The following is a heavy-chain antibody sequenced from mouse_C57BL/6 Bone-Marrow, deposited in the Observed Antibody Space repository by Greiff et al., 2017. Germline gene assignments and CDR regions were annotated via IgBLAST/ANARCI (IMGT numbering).Heavy chain of an antibody. J-gene: IGHJ3*01. CDR1: GFTFSDYY. Sequence: EVKLEESGGGLVQPGGSLKLSCAASGFTFSDYYMYWVRQTPEKRLEWVAYISNGGGSTYYPDTVKGRFTISRDNAKNTLYLQMSRLKSEDTAMYYCAGGYDLFAYWGQGTLVTVSA. V-gene: IGHV5-12*01. CDR2: ISNGGGST. D-gene: IGHD2-3*01. CDR3: AGGYDLFAY.